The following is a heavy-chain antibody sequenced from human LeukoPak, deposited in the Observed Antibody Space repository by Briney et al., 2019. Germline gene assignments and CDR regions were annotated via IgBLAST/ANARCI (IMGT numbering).Heavy chain of an antibody. D-gene: IGHD5-24*01. CDR1: GYSLTELS. CDR2: FDPEYQKT. V-gene: IGHV1-24*01. CDR3: ARAAGGDGYGSNDY. J-gene: IGHJ4*02. Sequence: ASVKVSCKLSGYSLTELSIRWVRQAPGKGLEWMGGFDPEYQKTIYAERFQDRVTLTEDTSTDTAYMELSSLRSDDTAVYYCARAAGGDGYGSNDYWGQGTLVTVSS.